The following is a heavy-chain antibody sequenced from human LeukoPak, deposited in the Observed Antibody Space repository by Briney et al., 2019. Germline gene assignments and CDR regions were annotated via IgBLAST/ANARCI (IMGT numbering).Heavy chain of an antibody. CDR1: GDSVSTNSAA. V-gene: IGHV6-1*01. J-gene: IGHJ4*02. Sequence: SQTLSLTCAISGDSVSTNSAAWNWNRQSPSRGLEWLGRTYYRSKWYYDYAVSVKSRITIDPDTSKNQFSLHLNSVTPEDTAVYYCARDKYYFDSWGQGTLVTVSS. CDR3: ARDKYYFDS. CDR2: TYYRSKWYY.